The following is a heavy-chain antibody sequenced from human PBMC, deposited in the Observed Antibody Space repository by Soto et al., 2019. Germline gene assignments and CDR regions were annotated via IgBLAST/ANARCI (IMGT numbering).Heavy chain of an antibody. V-gene: IGHV4-30-4*01. J-gene: IGHJ5*02. CDR3: ARDQYSGYDFGL. Sequence: SETRSLTWSVSGASIAGGSYYWSWLRQPPGKGLEWFGHIPSRGRPFYHQSLASRSTISSDTSKNQLSLQLTSVTAADTPVYYCARDQYSGYDFGLWGQGTLVTVSS. CDR1: GASIAGGSYY. CDR2: IPSRGRP. D-gene: IGHD5-12*01.